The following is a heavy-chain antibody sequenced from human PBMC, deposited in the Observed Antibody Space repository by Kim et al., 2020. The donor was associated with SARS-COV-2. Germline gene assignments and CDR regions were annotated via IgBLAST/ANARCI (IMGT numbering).Heavy chain of an antibody. CDR3: ARRGSVVSYYGMDV. D-gene: IGHD2-8*02. Sequence: ADSVKGRFTISRHNSKNTLYLQMNSLKVEDAAVYYCARRGSVVSYYGMDVWGQGTTVTVSS. V-gene: IGHV3-53*04. J-gene: IGHJ6*02.